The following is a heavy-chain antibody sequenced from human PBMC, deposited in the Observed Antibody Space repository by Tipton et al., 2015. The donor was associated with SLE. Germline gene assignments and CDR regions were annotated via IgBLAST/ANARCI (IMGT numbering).Heavy chain of an antibody. J-gene: IGHJ3*02. Sequence: TLSLTCTFSGGSISSYYWSWIRQSPGKGMEWIGYVYHTGNTNYNPSLKSRLTISADTSKNQFSLKLSSLTAADTAIYYCSRGDLYSDYIWGTLRGAFDIWGQGAMVTVSS. CDR3: SRGDLYSDYIWGTLRGAFDI. V-gene: IGHV4-59*12. D-gene: IGHD3-16*01. CDR2: VYHTGNT. CDR1: GGSISSYY.